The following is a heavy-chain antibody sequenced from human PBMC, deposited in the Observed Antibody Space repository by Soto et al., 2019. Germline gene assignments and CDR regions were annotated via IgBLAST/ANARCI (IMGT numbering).Heavy chain of an antibody. CDR1: GFIFSNAA. V-gene: IGHV3-64*02. Sequence: GGSLRLSCAASGFIFSNAAMHWVRQPPGEGLEYVSSITRDGDKTQYADSVRARFTISRDNSKNTLYLQMDSLRVEDTAVYFCSMAGEGGLGSLWHWGRERLFTFSS. CDR3: SMAGEGGLGSLWH. CDR2: ITRDGDKT. J-gene: IGHJ4*02. D-gene: IGHD3-10*01.